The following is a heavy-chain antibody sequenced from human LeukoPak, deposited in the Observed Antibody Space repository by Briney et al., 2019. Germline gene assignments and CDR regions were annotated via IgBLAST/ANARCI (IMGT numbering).Heavy chain of an antibody. V-gene: IGHV5-51*01. CDR2: IYPGDSDT. Sequence: GESLKISCKGSGYSFTTYWICWVRQMPGKGLECMGIIYPGDSDTRYSPSFQGQVTISADKSFSTAYLQWSSLKASDTAMYYCARHETGPYFDYWGQGTLVTVSS. CDR1: GYSFTTYW. CDR3: ARHETGPYFDY. J-gene: IGHJ4*02. D-gene: IGHD3-9*01.